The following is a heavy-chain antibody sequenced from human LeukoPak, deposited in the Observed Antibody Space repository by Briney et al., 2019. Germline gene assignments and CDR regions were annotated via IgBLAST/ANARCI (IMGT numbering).Heavy chain of an antibody. J-gene: IGHJ4*02. CDR3: AKDRD. D-gene: IGHD3-10*01. CDR1: GFSFSNAW. CDR2: ISGSGVST. Sequence: GGSLRLSCAASGFSFSNAWMNWVRQAPGKGLEWVSSISGSGVSTYYADSVKGRFTISRDNSKSMLFLQMNSLRAEDTAVYYCAKDRDWGQGTLVTVSS. V-gene: IGHV3-23*01.